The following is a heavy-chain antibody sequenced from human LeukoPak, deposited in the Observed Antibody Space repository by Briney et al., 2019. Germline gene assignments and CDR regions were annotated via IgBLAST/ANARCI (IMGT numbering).Heavy chain of an antibody. Sequence: GGSLRLSCAASGFTFSSNWMTWVRQAPGKGLEWVGNIKQDGSETYYVDSVKGRFTVSRDNTKNSLQLQMNSLRAEDTAVYYCARERRAEYYFDYWGQGTLVTVSS. CDR1: GFTFSSNW. D-gene: IGHD1-26*01. CDR3: ARERRAEYYFDY. V-gene: IGHV3-7*01. J-gene: IGHJ4*02. CDR2: IKQDGSET.